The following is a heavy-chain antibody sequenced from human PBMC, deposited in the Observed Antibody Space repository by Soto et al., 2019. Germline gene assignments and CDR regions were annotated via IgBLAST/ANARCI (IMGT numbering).Heavy chain of an antibody. CDR1: GFTFSSYS. V-gene: IGHV3-48*04. CDR3: ARDVDWAFDY. CDR2: IFVTSTTI. J-gene: IGHJ4*02. D-gene: IGHD3-9*01. Sequence: PGGSLRLSCAASGFTFSSYSMVWVRQAPGRGLEWISYIFVTSTTIFYSDSVKGRFTVSRDNAQNSLFLLMNGLRAEDTAVYYSARDVDWAFDYWGQGTLVTVSS.